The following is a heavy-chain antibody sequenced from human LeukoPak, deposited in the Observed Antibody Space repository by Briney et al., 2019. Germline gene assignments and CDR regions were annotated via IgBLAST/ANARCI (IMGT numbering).Heavy chain of an antibody. Sequence: ASVKISCKGSGYSFTSYWIGWVRQMPGKGLEWMGIIYPGDSDTRYSPSFQGQVTISADKSISTAYLQWSSLKASDTAMYHCARPVSGSYYNPSHFDYWGQGTLVTVSS. CDR3: ARPVSGSYYNPSHFDY. CDR2: IYPGDSDT. J-gene: IGHJ4*02. D-gene: IGHD1-26*01. CDR1: GYSFTSYW. V-gene: IGHV5-51*01.